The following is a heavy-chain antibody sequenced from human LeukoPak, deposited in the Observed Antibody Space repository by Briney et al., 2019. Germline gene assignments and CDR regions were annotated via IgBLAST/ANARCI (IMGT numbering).Heavy chain of an antibody. V-gene: IGHV6-1*01. CDR2: TYYRFKWYN. CDR1: GDSVSSNSAA. J-gene: IGHJ3*02. D-gene: IGHD3-10*01. Sequence: SQTLSLTCAISGDSVSSNSAAWNWIRQSPSRGLEWLGRTYYRFKWYNDYAVSVKSRITINPDTSKNQFSLQLNSVTPEDTAVYYCVRGITMVRGVMVAFDIWGQGTMVTVSS. CDR3: VRGITMVRGVMVAFDI.